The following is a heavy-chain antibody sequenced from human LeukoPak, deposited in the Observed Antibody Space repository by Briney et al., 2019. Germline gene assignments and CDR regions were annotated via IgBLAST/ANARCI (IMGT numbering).Heavy chain of an antibody. J-gene: IGHJ4*02. V-gene: IGHV1-2*02. Sequence: GASVKVSCKASGYTFPDYFMHWVRQAPGQGLEWMGWINPNSGGTSYAQKFQGRVTMTRDTSVTTAYMDLGRLRSDDTAPYYCARGRAGDYFDSWGQGTLVTISS. CDR3: ARGRAGDYFDS. CDR1: GYTFPDYF. CDR2: INPNSGGT.